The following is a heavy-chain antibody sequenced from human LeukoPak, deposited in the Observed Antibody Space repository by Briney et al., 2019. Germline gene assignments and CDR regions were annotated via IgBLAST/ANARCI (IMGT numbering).Heavy chain of an antibody. CDR1: GGSISSYY. V-gene: IGHV4-4*07. J-gene: IGHJ3*02. D-gene: IGHD3-3*01. CDR3: ARPSRSDFGVEDAFDI. CDR2: IYTSGST. Sequence: SETLSLTCTVSGGSISSYYWSWIRQPAGKGLEWIRRIYTSGSTNYNPSLKSRVTISVDTSKNQFSLKLSSVTAADTAVYYCARPSRSDFGVEDAFDIWGQGTMVTVSS.